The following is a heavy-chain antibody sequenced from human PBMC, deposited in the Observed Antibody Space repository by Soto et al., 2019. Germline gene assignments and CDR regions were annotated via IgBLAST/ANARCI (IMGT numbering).Heavy chain of an antibody. J-gene: IGHJ3*02. Sequence: PSVKVSCKASGGTFSSYTISWVRQAPGQGLEWMGRIIPILGIANYAQKFQGRVTITADKSMSTAYMELSSLRSEDTAVYYCARDMKGCSGASCYEAFDIWGQGTMVTV. CDR1: GGTFSSYT. D-gene: IGHD2-15*01. CDR3: ARDMKGCSGASCYEAFDI. V-gene: IGHV1-69*04. CDR2: IIPILGIA.